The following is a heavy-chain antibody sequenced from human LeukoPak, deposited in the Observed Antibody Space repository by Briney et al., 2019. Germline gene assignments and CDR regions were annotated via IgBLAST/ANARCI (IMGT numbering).Heavy chain of an antibody. D-gene: IGHD6-19*01. Sequence: GGSLRLSCAASGFIFSAYDMHWVRQPPGGGLEWVSSIGISGDTYYRDSVKGRFTVSREDAKNPLYLQLNNLRAGDTAVFYCARGKYGYTSGWQIPDYWGQGTLVTVSS. J-gene: IGHJ4*02. V-gene: IGHV3-13*01. CDR1: GFIFSAYD. CDR3: ARGKYGYTSGWQIPDY. CDR2: IGISGDT.